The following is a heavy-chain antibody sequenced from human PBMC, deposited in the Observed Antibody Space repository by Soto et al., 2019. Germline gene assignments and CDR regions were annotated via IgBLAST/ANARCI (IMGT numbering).Heavy chain of an antibody. CDR2: SRNKPNSYTT. Sequence: EVQLVESGGGLVQPGGSLRLSCAASGFTFSDHYMDWVRQAPGRGLEWVGRSRNKPNSYTTTYAASVEGRFTISRDESMNSVFLQMNSLKTEDTAVYYCGVYSNYYYYGIDVWGQGTTVTVS. CDR1: GFTFSDHY. J-gene: IGHJ6*02. V-gene: IGHV3-72*01. D-gene: IGHD4-4*01. CDR3: GVYSNYYYYGIDV.